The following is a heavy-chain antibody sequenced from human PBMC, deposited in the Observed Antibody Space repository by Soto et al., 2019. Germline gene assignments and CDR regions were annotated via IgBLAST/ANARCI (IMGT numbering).Heavy chain of an antibody. CDR1: GYSFTSYW. CDR3: ALRHSSGWYGMDV. Sequence: PGDSLTISCKGSGYSFTSYWIGWVRDMPGKGLEWMGIIYPGDSDTRYSPSFQGQVPISADKSISTAYLQWSSLKTSDTAMYYCALRHSSGWYGMDVWGQGTTVTVSS. CDR2: IYPGDSDT. J-gene: IGHJ6*02. D-gene: IGHD6-19*01. V-gene: IGHV5-51*01.